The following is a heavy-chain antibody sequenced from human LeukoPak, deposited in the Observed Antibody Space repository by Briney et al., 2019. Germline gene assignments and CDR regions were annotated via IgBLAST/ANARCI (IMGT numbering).Heavy chain of an antibody. CDR2: INGSGGST. Sequence: GGSLRLSCAASGFTFGSYAMSWVRQAPGKGLEWVSDINGSGGSTYYTDSVKGRFTISRDNSKNTLYLQMNSLRAEDTAIYYCAKNGDRGAYCTGGTCYPYFYYYMDVWGKGTTVTI. V-gene: IGHV3-23*01. CDR3: AKNGDRGAYCTGGTCYPYFYYYMDV. J-gene: IGHJ6*03. CDR1: GFTFGSYA. D-gene: IGHD2-15*01.